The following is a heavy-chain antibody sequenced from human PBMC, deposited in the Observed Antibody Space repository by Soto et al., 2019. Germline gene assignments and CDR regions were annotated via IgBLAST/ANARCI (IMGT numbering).Heavy chain of an antibody. V-gene: IGHV1-8*01. Sequence: ASVKVSCKASGYSFTSLDINWVRQTAGQGLEWMGWMEPSTGRTGYAQKFQGRVTMTRDTSINTAYMKLTTLTSDDTAFYYCARGVSAGVDYWGQGTLVTVSS. D-gene: IGHD1-26*01. CDR1: GYSFTSLD. J-gene: IGHJ4*02. CDR3: ARGVSAGVDY. CDR2: MEPSTGRT.